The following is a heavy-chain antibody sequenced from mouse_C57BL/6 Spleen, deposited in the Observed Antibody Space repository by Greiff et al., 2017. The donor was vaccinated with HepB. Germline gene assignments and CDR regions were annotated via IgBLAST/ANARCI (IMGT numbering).Heavy chain of an antibody. D-gene: IGHD2-4*01. CDR1: GYTFTSYW. V-gene: IGHV1-69*01. Sequence: QVQLQQPGAELVMPGASVKLSCKASGYTFTSYWMHWVKQRPGQGLEWIGEIDPSDSYTNYNQKFKGKSTLTVDKSSSTAYMQLSSLTSEDSAVYYCAIYDDYDGACAYWGQGTLVTVSA. CDR2: IDPSDSYT. CDR3: AIYDDYDGACAY. J-gene: IGHJ3*01.